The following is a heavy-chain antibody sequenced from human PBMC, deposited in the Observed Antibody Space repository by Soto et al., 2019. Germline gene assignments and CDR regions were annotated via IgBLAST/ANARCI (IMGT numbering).Heavy chain of an antibody. CDR1: GGTFNSYS. J-gene: IGHJ6*02. CDR2: IIPIFGTA. Sequence: ASVKVSCKASGGTFNSYSITWVRQAPGQGLEWMGGIIPIFGTANYAQKFQGRVTITADESTSTAYMELSSLRSEDTAVYYCARDPPYSSGWYPRDYYYGTDVWGQGTTVPVSS. V-gene: IGHV1-69*13. D-gene: IGHD6-13*01. CDR3: ARDPPYSSGWYPRDYYYGTDV.